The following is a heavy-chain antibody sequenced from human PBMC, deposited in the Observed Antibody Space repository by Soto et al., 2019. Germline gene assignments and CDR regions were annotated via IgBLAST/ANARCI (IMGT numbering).Heavy chain of an antibody. D-gene: IGHD3-22*01. V-gene: IGHV4-59*01. CDR3: ARGYSYYYDSSGLGLDY. J-gene: IGHJ4*02. CDR2: IYYSGST. CDR1: GGSISSYY. Sequence: QVQLQESGPGLVKPSETLSLTCTVSGGSISSYYWSWIRQPPGKGLEWIGHIYYSGSTNYNPSLKIRVPVSVDTSKNQCSLKLSSVTAADTAVYYCARGYSYYYDSSGLGLDYWGQGTLVTVSS.